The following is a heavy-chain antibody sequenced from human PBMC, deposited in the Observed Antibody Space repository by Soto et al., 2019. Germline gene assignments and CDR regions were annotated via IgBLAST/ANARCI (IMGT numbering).Heavy chain of an antibody. J-gene: IGHJ4*02. Sequence: TRSLTCTVSGGSISSGVYAGSWIRQPPGKGLEWIGYIYHSGSTYYNPSLKSRVTISVDRSKNQFSLKLSSVTAADTAVYYCAAGGGLPRYYWGQGTLVTVSS. CDR1: GGSISSGVYA. D-gene: IGHD5-12*01. V-gene: IGHV4-30-2*01. CDR3: AAGGGLPRYY. CDR2: IYHSGST.